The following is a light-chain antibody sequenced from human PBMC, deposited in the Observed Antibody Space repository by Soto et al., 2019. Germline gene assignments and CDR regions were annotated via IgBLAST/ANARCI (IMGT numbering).Light chain of an antibody. CDR3: QQYGSPPST. CDR1: QSVSSGN. V-gene: IGKV3-20*01. J-gene: IGKJ1*01. CDR2: GAS. Sequence: EIVLTQSPGTLSLSPGQRATLSCRASQSVSSGNFAWYQQKPGQAPRLLIYGASSRATGIPDRFSGSGSGKDFPLPISRLEPEDFAVYHCQQYGSPPSTFGQGTKVDIK.